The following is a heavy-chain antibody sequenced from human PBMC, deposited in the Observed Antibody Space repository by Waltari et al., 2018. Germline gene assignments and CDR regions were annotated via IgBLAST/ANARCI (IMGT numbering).Heavy chain of an antibody. CDR2: ISSSSGYI. Sequence: EVQLVESGGGLVKPGGSLRLSCAASGFTFSSYSMNWVRQAPGKGLEWVSSISSSSGYIYYADSVKGRFTISRDNAKNSLYLQMNSLRAEDTAVYYCARSTRAKAEFDYWGQGTLVTVSS. D-gene: IGHD1-1*01. V-gene: IGHV3-21*01. CDR1: GFTFSSYS. CDR3: ARSTRAKAEFDY. J-gene: IGHJ4*02.